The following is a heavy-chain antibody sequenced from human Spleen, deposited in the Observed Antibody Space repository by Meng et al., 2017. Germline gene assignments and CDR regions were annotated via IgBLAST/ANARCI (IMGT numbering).Heavy chain of an antibody. CDR2: INHSGST. J-gene: IGHJ4*02. V-gene: IGHV4-34*01. D-gene: IGHD4-11*01. CDR3: ARGPTTMAHDFDY. CDR1: GWSFSDYY. Sequence: QVQLQRWGAGLWKPSGLLSRTCVVSGWSFSDYYWSWIRQPPGKGLEWIGEINHSGSTNYNPSLESRATISVDTSQNNLSLKLSSVTAADSAVYYCARGPTTMAHDFDYWGQGTLVTVSS.